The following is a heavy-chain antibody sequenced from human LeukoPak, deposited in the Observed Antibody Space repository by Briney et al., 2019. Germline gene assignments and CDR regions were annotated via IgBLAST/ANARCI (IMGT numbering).Heavy chain of an antibody. CDR2: FSYSGST. CDR1: GGSISSNS. V-gene: IGHV4-59*01. D-gene: IGHD6-13*01. Sequence: SETLSLTCTVSGGSISSNSWSWIRQPPGKGLEWIGSFSYSGSTNYNPSLKSRVTISADTSKNQFSLELSSVTAADTAVYYCARVIWGSSSWSTTYYYYYMAVWGKGTTVTISS. CDR3: ARVIWGSSSWSTTYYYYYMAV. J-gene: IGHJ6*03.